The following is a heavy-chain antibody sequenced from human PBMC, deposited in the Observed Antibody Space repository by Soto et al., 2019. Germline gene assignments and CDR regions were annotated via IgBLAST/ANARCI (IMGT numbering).Heavy chain of an antibody. V-gene: IGHV3-30-3*01. CDR3: ARDNPVVLGTSATYGMDV. Sequence: GGSLRLSCAASGFTFSSYAMHWVRQAPGKGLEWVAVIPYDGSNKYYADSVKGRFTISRDNSKNTLYLQMNSLRAEDTAVYYCARDNPVVLGTSATYGMDVWGQGTTVTVSS. CDR1: GFTFSSYA. CDR2: IPYDGSNK. D-gene: IGHD2-15*01. J-gene: IGHJ6*02.